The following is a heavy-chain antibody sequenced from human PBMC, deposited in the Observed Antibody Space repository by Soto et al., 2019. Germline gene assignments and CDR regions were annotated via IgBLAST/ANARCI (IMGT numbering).Heavy chain of an antibody. CDR1: GGSISSYY. J-gene: IGHJ5*02. Sequence: SETLSLTCTVSGGSISSYYWSWIRQPPGKGLEWIGYIYYSGSTNYNPSLKSRVTISVDTSKNQFSLKLSSVTAEDTAVYYCARRIEGYCSSTSCYYRWFDPWGQGTLVTVSS. CDR3: ARRIEGYCSSTSCYYRWFDP. D-gene: IGHD2-2*01. CDR2: IYYSGST. V-gene: IGHV4-59*08.